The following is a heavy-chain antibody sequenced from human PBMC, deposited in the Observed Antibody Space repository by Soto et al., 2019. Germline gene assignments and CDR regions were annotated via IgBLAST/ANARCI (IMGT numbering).Heavy chain of an antibody. CDR1: DHG. V-gene: IGHV3-20*03. Sequence: DHGGRRVLKNPGKGLEWVSGINWNGGSTGYADSVKGRFTISRDNAKNSLYLQMNSLRAEDTALYYCASSSSSWYNWFDPWGQGTLVTVSS. CDR3: ASSSSSWYNWFDP. CDR2: INWNGGST. J-gene: IGHJ5*02. D-gene: IGHD6-13*01.